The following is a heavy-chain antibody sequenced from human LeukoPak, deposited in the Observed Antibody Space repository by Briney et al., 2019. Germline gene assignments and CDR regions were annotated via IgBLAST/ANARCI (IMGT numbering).Heavy chain of an antibody. D-gene: IGHD5-18*01. J-gene: IGHJ6*03. CDR1: GGSFSSYY. CDR3: ARGRRGYSYGIYYYYYMDV. CDR2: INHSGST. V-gene: IGHV4-34*01. Sequence: PSETLSLTCAVYGGSFSSYYWSWIRQPPGKGLEWIGEINHSGSTNYNPSLKSRVTISVDTSKNQFSLKLSSVTAADTAVYYCARGRRGYSYGIYYYYYMDVWGKGTTVTVSS.